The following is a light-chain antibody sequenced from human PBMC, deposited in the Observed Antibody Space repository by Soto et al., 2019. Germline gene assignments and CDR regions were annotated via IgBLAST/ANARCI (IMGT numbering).Light chain of an antibody. CDR3: SSYTSSNTLI. CDR2: EVT. Sequence: QSVLTQPASVSGSPGQSITISCTGTSSDVGGYNYVSWFQQSPGKAPKVMIYEVTNRPSGVSNRFSGSKSGNTASLTISGLQAEDEADYYCSSYTSSNTLIFG. V-gene: IGLV2-14*01. CDR1: SSDVGGYNY. J-gene: IGLJ2*01.